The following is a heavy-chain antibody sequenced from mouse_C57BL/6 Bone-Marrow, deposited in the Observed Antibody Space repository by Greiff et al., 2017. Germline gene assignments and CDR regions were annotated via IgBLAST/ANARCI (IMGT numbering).Heavy chain of an antibody. Sequence: EVKLVESGGGLVKPGGSLKLSCAASGFTFSSYAMSWVRQTPEKRLEWVATISDGGSYTYYPDNVKGRFTISRDNAKNNLYLQMSHLKSEDTAMYYGARDPIYYYGSSYGGFAYWGQGTLVTVSA. J-gene: IGHJ3*01. CDR2: ISDGGSYT. CDR1: GFTFSSYA. CDR3: ARDPIYYYGSSYGGFAY. V-gene: IGHV5-4*01. D-gene: IGHD1-1*01.